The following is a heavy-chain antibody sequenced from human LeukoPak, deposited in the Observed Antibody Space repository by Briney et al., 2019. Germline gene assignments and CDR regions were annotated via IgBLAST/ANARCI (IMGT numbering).Heavy chain of an antibody. V-gene: IGHV1-69*13. CDR3: ATGELYGSGSYLFDP. CDR2: IIPIFGTA. J-gene: IGHJ5*02. D-gene: IGHD3-10*01. Sequence: SVKVSCMASVGTFSSYAISWVRQAPGQGLEWMGGIIPIFGTANYAQKFQGRVTITADESTSTAYMELSSLRSEDTGVYYCATGELYGSGSYLFDPWGQGTLVPVSS. CDR1: VGTFSSYA.